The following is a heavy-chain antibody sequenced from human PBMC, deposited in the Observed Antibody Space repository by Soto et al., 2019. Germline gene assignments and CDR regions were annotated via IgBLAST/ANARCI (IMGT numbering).Heavy chain of an antibody. J-gene: IGHJ5*02. D-gene: IGHD2-2*01. CDR3: GRQYCTRTTCDGWFDP. Sequence: PGESLKISCKGSGYSFTTFWITWVRQMPGKGLEWMGTVDPRDSYTNYSPSFQGHVTISADKSISTAYLQWSSLKASDTAIYCCGRQYCTRTTCDGWFDPWGQGTLVTVS. CDR1: GYSFTTFW. V-gene: IGHV5-10-1*01. CDR2: VDPRDSYT.